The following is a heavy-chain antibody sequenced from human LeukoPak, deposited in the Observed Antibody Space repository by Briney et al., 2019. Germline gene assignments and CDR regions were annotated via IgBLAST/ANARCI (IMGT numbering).Heavy chain of an antibody. V-gene: IGHV4-59*01. J-gene: IGHJ4*02. CDR1: GGSITNYY. Sequence: SETLSLTCTVSGGSITNYYWSWVRQPPGQGLEWIAYIYHTGSTNYNPSLKSRVTISIDTSKNQFSLNLSSVTAADTAIYYCARGPTRYYFDYWGQGPWSPSPQ. CDR3: ARGPTRYYFDY. CDR2: IYHTGST.